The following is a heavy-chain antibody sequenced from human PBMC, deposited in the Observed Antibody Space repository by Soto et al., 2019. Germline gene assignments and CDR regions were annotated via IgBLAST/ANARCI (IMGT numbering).Heavy chain of an antibody. D-gene: IGHD2-15*01. CDR2: IVGSGSNT. Sequence: EVHLLESGGDLVQPGGSLRLSCAASGFTFSNYAMSWVRQAPGKGLEWVSGIVGSGSNTYYADSVKGRFTISRDNSKSTLHLQMTSLRADDTALYFCAKAGGDCSGGSCYSNQGDYWGQGTLVTVSS. CDR1: GFTFSNYA. CDR3: AKAGGDCSGGSCYSNQGDY. J-gene: IGHJ4*02. V-gene: IGHV3-23*01.